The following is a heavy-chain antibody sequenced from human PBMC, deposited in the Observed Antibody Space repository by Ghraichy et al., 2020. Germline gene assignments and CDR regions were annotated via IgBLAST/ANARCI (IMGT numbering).Heavy chain of an antibody. Sequence: GGSLRLSCAASGFTFSSYAMSWVRQAPGKGLEWVSAISGSGGSTYYADSVKGRFTISRDNSKNTLYLQMNSLRAEDTAVYYCAKPPFSSSWYRGVLVRVGFDYWGQGTLVTVSS. CDR1: GFTFSSYA. CDR2: ISGSGGST. D-gene: IGHD6-13*01. V-gene: IGHV3-23*01. CDR3: AKPPFSSSWYRGVLVRVGFDY. J-gene: IGHJ4*02.